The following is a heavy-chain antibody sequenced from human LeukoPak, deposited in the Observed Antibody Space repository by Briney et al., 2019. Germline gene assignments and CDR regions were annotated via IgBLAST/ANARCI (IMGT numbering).Heavy chain of an antibody. CDR2: IRSKTDGGTT. V-gene: IGHV3-15*01. Sequence: GGSLRLSCAASGFTFSNAWMNWVRQAPGKGLEWVGRIRSKTDGGTTDYAAPVEGRFTISRDDPKNTLSLQMNSLKTDDTGVYYCARGALRWFDLWGQGTLVTVSS. CDR3: ARGALRWFDL. CDR1: GFTFSNAW. J-gene: IGHJ5*02.